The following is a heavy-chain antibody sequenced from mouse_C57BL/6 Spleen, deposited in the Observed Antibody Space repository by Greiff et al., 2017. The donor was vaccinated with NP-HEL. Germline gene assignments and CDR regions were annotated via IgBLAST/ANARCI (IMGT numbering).Heavy chain of an antibody. V-gene: IGHV1-81*01. J-gene: IGHJ4*01. CDR3: ARRGTTVVAEDAMDY. CDR2: IYPRSGNT. Sequence: QVQLQQSGAELARPGASVKLSCKASGYTFTSSGISWVKQRTGQGLEWIGEIYPRSGNTYYNEKFKGKATLTADKSSSTAYMELRSLTSEDSAVYFCARRGTTVVAEDAMDYWGQGTSVTVSS. CDR1: GYTFTSSG. D-gene: IGHD1-1*01.